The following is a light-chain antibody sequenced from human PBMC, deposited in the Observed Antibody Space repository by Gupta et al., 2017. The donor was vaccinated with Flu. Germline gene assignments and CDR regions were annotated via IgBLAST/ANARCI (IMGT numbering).Light chain of an antibody. CDR1: QGIRTN. V-gene: IGKV1-6*01. CDR3: RQDDNYPRT. J-gene: IGKJ4*02. CDR2: AAS. Sequence: AIQMAQSPSSLSASVGDRITITCRASQGIRTNLGWYQQKPGKAPKLLIYAASYLQSGVPSRFSGSGSDRDFTLTISVLHPEDFATYYCRQDDNYPRTFGRGTKVEI.